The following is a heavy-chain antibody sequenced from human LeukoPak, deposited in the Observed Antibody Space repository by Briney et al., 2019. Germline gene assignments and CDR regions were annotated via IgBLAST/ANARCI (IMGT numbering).Heavy chain of an antibody. J-gene: IGHJ4*02. D-gene: IGHD1-26*01. CDR2: ISSDGSST. Sequence: GGSLRLSCAASGFTFSSSWMHWVRQAPGKGLVWVSRISSDGSSTDYADSVKGRFTISRDNAKNTLYLQMNSLRAEDTAVYYCSRGGLTVGVNNWGQGTLVTVSS. CDR3: SRGGLTVGVNN. V-gene: IGHV3-74*01. CDR1: GFTFSSSW.